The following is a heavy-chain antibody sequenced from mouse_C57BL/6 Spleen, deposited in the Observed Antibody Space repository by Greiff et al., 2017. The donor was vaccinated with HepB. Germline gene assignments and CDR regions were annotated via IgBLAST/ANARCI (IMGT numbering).Heavy chain of an antibody. CDR2: ISSGSSTI. CDR1: GFTFSDYG. J-gene: IGHJ2*01. D-gene: IGHD1-1*01. Sequence: DVQLVESGGGLVKPGGSLKLSCAASGFTFSDYGMHWVRQAPEKGLEWVAYISSGSSTIYYADTVKGRFTISRDNAKNTLFLQMTSLRSEDTAMYYCARRTNYYGSSYHFDYWGQGTTLTVSS. V-gene: IGHV5-17*01. CDR3: ARRTNYYGSSYHFDY.